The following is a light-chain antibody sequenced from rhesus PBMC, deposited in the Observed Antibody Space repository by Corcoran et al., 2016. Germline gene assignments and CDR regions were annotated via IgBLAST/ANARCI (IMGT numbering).Light chain of an antibody. V-gene: IGKV3-17*01. CDR1: QSVSSS. Sequence: EIVLTQSPATLSLSPGERATLSCRASQSVSSSLAWYQQKPGQAPRLLIYDASSRATGIPDRFSGSGSGNDFTLTISSLEPEDVGVYYCQQYSNWWTFGQGTKVEIK. J-gene: IGKJ1*01. CDR2: DAS. CDR3: QQYSNWWT.